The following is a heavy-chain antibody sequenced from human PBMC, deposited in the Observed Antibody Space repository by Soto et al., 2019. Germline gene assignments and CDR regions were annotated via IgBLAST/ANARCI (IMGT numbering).Heavy chain of an antibody. D-gene: IGHD4-17*01. CDR3: ARVAEMGTVTKGYYYYMDV. J-gene: IGHJ6*03. CDR1: GYRFTGNS. V-gene: IGHV1-2*02. Sequence: SVKLSCKASGYRFTGNSIHWVRQAPGQGLEWMGWINPNHGVANYAQKFQGRVTMTADTSTSTAYMELSSLRSADTAVYYCARVAEMGTVTKGYYYYMDVWGKGTTVTVSS. CDR2: INPNHGVA.